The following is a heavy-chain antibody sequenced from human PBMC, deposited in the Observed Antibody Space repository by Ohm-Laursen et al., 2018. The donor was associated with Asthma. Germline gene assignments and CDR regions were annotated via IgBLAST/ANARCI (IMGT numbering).Heavy chain of an antibody. CDR3: ARDHYYSSGTYFDY. Sequence: SLRLSCAASGFTFSSNAMHWVRQAPGKGLEWVAVISKDGSNKYYAESVKGRFTIPRDNSMNTLYVQMNSLRAEDTAVYYCARDHYYSSGTYFDYWGQGTLVTVSS. CDR2: ISKDGSNK. CDR1: GFTFSSNA. D-gene: IGHD3-10*01. V-gene: IGHV3-30-3*01. J-gene: IGHJ4*02.